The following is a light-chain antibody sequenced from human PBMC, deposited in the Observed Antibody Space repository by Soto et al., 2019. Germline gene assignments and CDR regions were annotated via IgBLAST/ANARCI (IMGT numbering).Light chain of an antibody. J-gene: IGKJ3*01. Sequence: VMTQSPATLSVSPGERAALSCRASQSVSSNLAWYQRKPGQAPRLLIYGASTRATGIPARFSGSGSGTEFTLTISSLQSEDYAVYYCQQYNNWPPFTFGPGTKVDI. CDR2: GAS. CDR3: QQYNNWPPFT. CDR1: QSVSSN. V-gene: IGKV3-15*01.